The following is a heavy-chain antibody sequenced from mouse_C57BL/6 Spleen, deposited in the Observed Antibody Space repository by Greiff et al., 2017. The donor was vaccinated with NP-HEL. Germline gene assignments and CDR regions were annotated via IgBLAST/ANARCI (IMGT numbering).Heavy chain of an antibody. J-gene: IGHJ2*01. D-gene: IGHD1-1*01. CDR1: GFTFSDYY. CDR2: INYDGSST. V-gene: IGHV5-16*01. CDR3: ARVDYGSSSFDY. Sequence: EVQVVESAGGLVQPGSSMKLSCTASGFTFSDYYMAWVRQVPEKGLEWVANINYDGSSTYYLDSLKSRFNISRDNAKNILYLQMSSLKSEDTATYYCARVDYGSSSFDYWGQGTTLTVSS.